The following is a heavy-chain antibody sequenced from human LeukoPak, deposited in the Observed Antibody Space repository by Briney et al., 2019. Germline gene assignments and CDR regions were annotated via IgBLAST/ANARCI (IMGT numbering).Heavy chain of an antibody. CDR1: GGSISSSSYY. J-gene: IGHJ6*03. CDR2: IYYSGST. D-gene: IGHD3-10*01. Sequence: SETLSLTCTVSGGSISSSSYYWGWIRQPPGTGLEWIGSIYYSGSTYYNPSLKSRVTISVDTSKNQFSLKLSSVTAADTAVYYCARLNYYYGSGSSSGYYYYYMDVWGKGTTVTVSS. CDR3: ARLNYYYGSGSSSGYYYYYMDV. V-gene: IGHV4-39*01.